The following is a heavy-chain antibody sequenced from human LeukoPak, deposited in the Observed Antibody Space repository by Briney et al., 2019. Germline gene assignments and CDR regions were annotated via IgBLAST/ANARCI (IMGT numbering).Heavy chain of an antibody. V-gene: IGHV4-31*03. CDR1: GGSISSGSYY. J-gene: IGHJ5*02. D-gene: IGHD3-9*01. CDR2: IYYSGST. Sequence: SSETLSLTCTVSGGSISSGSYYWNWIRQHPGKGLEWIGYIYYSGSTYYNPSLKSRVTISVDTSKNQFSLKLSSVTAADTAVYYCAREADYDILGWFDPWGQRTLVTVSS. CDR3: AREADYDILGWFDP.